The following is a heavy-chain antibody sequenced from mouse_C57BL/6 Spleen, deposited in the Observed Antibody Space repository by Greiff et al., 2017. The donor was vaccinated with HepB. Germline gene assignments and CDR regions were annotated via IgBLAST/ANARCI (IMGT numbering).Heavy chain of an antibody. J-gene: IGHJ1*03. CDR1: GYTFTSYG. V-gene: IGHV1-58*01. D-gene: IGHD1-1*01. CDR2: IYIGNGYT. CDR3: ARLNYYGSSGYWYFDV. Sequence: VQLKQSGAELVRPGSSVKMSCKTSGYTFTSYGINWVKQRPGQGLEWIGYIYIGNGYTEYNEKFKGKATLTSDTSSSTAYMQLSSLTSEDSAIYFCARLNYYGSSGYWYFDVWGTGTTVTVSS.